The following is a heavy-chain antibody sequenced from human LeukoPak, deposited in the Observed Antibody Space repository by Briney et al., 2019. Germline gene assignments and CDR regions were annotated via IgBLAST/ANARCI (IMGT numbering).Heavy chain of an antibody. J-gene: IGHJ4*02. V-gene: IGHV1-69*04. CDR3: ARDYYDSSGYYSTYYFDY. CDR2: IIPILGIA. CDR1: GGTFSSYT. D-gene: IGHD3-22*01. Sequence: SVNVSCKASGGTFSSYTISWVRQAPGQGLEWMGRIIPILGIANYAQKFQGRVTITADKSTSTAYMELSSMRSEDTAVYYCARDYYDSSGYYSTYYFDYWGQGTLVTVSS.